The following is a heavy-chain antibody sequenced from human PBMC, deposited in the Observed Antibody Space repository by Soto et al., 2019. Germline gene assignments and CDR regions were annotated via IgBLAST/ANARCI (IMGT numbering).Heavy chain of an antibody. CDR2: ISFDGSNK. Sequence: QVQLVESGGGVVQPGRSLRLSCAASGFIFSSYNMYWVRQAPGKGLEWVSIISFDGSNKYYADSVKGRCSISRDNSKNTVFLQVDSLRAEDTAIYYWVSQVGVESWGQGTLVTVSS. CDR1: GFIFSSYN. D-gene: IGHD3-16*01. V-gene: IGHV3-30-3*01. CDR3: VSQVGVES. J-gene: IGHJ4*02.